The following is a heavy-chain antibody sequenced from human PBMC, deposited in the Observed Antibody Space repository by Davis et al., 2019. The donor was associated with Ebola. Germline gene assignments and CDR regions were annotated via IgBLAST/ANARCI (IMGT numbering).Heavy chain of an antibody. J-gene: IGHJ5*02. CDR1: GYTFTGFY. CDR2: INPNTGGT. V-gene: IGHV1-2*04. Sequence: ASVKVSCKASGYTFTGFYIHWARQAPGQGLEWLGWINPNTGGTNLAQKFQGWVTMTRDTSISTAYMELQRLRSEDTAVYYCTRGRTVAGTRGLSWFDPWGQGTLVTVSS. D-gene: IGHD6-19*01. CDR3: TRGRTVAGTRGLSWFDP.